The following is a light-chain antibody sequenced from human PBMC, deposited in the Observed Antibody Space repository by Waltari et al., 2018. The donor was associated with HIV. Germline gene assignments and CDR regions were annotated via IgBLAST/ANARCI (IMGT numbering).Light chain of an antibody. V-gene: IGKV2-28*01. CDR3: MQSLKIILT. CDR1: QSLLHSNGSNY. J-gene: IGKJ4*01. CDR2: LGS. Sequence: DIVMTQSPLSLPVPPGAPASISCRPSQSLLHSNGSNYLDWYLQKPGQSPQLLIYLGSNRACGVPERFSGSGSDTDFTLKISRVEAEDVGVYYCMQSLKIILTFGGGTKVEIK.